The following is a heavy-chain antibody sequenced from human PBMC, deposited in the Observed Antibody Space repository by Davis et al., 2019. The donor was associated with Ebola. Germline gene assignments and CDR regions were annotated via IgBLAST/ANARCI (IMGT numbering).Heavy chain of an antibody. CDR3: ASRREKYYDNREL. CDR2: MNPNSGNT. J-gene: IGHJ4*02. Sequence: AASVKVSCKTSGYTFTSYDINWVRQATGQGLEWMGWMNPNSGNTGYAQKFQGRVTMTRNTSISTDYMELSSLRSEDTAVYYCASRREKYYDNRELWGQGTLVTVSS. V-gene: IGHV1-8*01. D-gene: IGHD3-22*01. CDR1: GYTFTSYD.